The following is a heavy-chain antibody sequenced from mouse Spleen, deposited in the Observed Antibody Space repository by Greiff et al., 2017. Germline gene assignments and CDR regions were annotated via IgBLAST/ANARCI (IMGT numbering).Heavy chain of an antibody. CDR2: INPSSGYT. J-gene: IGHJ4*01. CDR3: SRPGKNYAMDY. CDR1: GYTFTSYT. V-gene: IGHV1-4*01. Sequence: VKLQESGAELARPGASVKMSCKASGYTFTSYTMHWVKQRPGQGLEWIGYINPSSGYTKYNQKFKDKATLTADKSSSTAYMQLSSLTSEDSAVYYWSRPGKNYAMDYWGQGTSVTVSS.